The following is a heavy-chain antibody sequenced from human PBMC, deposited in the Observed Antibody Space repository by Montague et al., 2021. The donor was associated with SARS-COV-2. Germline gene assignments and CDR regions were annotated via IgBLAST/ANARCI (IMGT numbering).Heavy chain of an antibody. J-gene: IGHJ4*02. D-gene: IGHD6-13*01. V-gene: IGHV4-31*03. CDR2: IYYSGST. Sequence: TLSLTCTVSGGSISSGGYYWSWIRQHPGKGLEWIGSIYYSGSTYYNPSLKSRVTISVDTSKNQFSLKLSSVTAADTAVYYCARDVGWYSSSWFDYWGQGTLVTVSS. CDR3: ARDVGWYSSSWFDY. CDR1: GGSISSGGYY.